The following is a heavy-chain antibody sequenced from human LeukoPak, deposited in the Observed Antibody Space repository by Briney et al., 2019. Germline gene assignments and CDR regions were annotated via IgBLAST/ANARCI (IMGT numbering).Heavy chain of an antibody. CDR2: IYHSGST. V-gene: IGHV4-30-2*01. Sequence: PSETLSLTCTVSGGSISSDGYYWSWIRQPPGKGLEWIGYIYHSGSTYYNPSLKSRVTISVDRSKNQFSLKLSSVTAADTAVYYCSREAVDTAMAKSFDYWGQGTLVTVSS. J-gene: IGHJ4*02. D-gene: IGHD5-18*01. CDR3: SREAVDTAMAKSFDY. CDR1: GGSISSDGYY.